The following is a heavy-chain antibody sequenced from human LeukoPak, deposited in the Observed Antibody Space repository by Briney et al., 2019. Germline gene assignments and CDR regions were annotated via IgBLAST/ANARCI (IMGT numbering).Heavy chain of an antibody. Sequence: SETLSLTCTVSGGSISSYYWSWIRQPPGKGLEWIGYIYYSGSTNYNPSLKSRVTISVDTSKNQFSLKLSSVPAADTAVYYCASVTGSHAFDIWGQATMVTVSS. D-gene: IGHD1-26*01. CDR2: IYYSGST. J-gene: IGHJ3*02. V-gene: IGHV4-59*01. CDR3: ASVTGSHAFDI. CDR1: GGSISSYY.